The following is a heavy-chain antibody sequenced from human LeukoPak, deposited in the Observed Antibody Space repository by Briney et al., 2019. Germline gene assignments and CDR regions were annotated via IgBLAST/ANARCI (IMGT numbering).Heavy chain of an antibody. D-gene: IGHD3-10*01. V-gene: IGHV3-21*01. J-gene: IGHJ5*02. Sequence: GGSLRVSCVDSGFSFSSYSRNWVRQAPGEGLEWVSSICSSSSYIYYADSVKGRFTISRDNAKTSLYLQMNSLRAEDTAVYYCARAYYYGSGSMDNWFDPWGQGTLVTVSS. CDR2: ICSSSSYI. CDR3: ARAYYYGSGSMDNWFDP. CDR1: GFSFSSYS.